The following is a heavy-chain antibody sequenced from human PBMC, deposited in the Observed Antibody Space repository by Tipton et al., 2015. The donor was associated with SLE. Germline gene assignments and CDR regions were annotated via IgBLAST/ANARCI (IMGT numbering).Heavy chain of an antibody. CDR3: ARTVSKWSTQSSEFDF. J-gene: IGHJ4*02. CDR1: GFTFSSYE. CDR2: ITSAGAI. V-gene: IGHV3-48*03. Sequence: GSLRLSCATSGFTFSSYEMIWVRQAPGKGLEWVSSITSAGAIYYAGSVKDRFTISRDNGKNTLYLQMDSLRAEDTGVYYCARTVSKWSTQSSEFDFWGQGTLVTVPS. D-gene: IGHD1-26*01.